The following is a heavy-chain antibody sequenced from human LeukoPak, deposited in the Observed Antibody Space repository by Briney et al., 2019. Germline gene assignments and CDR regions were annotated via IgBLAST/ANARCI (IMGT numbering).Heavy chain of an antibody. CDR1: GFTVSSNY. Sequence: GGSLRLSCAASGFTVSSNYMSWVRQAPGKGLEWVSVIYSGGSTYYADSMKGRFTISRDNSKNTLYLQMNSLRAEDTAVYYCARVGSQATFDYWGQGTLVTVSS. CDR2: IYSGGST. J-gene: IGHJ4*02. CDR3: ARVGSQATFDY. V-gene: IGHV3-53*01. D-gene: IGHD1-26*01.